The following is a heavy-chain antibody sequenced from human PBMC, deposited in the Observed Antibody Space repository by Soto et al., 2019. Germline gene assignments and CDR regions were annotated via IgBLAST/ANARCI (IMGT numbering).Heavy chain of an antibody. CDR1: GGPFSNIS. Sequence: QVQLVQSGAEVKKPGSSVRVSCKASGGPFSNISLSWVRQAPGQGLEWMGRVIPILGIVNFAQKFQGRVTITADKSTSTSYLELSSLRSEDTAIYYCARYFFGVLMDYYYYMDVWGKGTTVTVSS. CDR3: ARYFFGVLMDYYYYMDV. D-gene: IGHD3-3*01. J-gene: IGHJ6*03. CDR2: VIPILGIV. V-gene: IGHV1-69*02.